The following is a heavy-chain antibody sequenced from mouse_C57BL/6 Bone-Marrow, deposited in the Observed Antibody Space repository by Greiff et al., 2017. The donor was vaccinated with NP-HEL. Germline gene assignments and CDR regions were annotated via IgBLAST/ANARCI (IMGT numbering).Heavy chain of an antibody. Sequence: EVQLQESGGGLVKPGGSLKLSCAASAFTFSDYGMHWVRQAPEKGLEWVAYISSGSSTIYYADTVKGRFTISRDNAKNTLFLQMTSLRSEDTAMYYCARPIFRWGQGTLVTVSA. J-gene: IGHJ3*02. CDR3: ARPIFR. V-gene: IGHV5-17*01. CDR2: ISSGSSTI. CDR1: AFTFSDYG.